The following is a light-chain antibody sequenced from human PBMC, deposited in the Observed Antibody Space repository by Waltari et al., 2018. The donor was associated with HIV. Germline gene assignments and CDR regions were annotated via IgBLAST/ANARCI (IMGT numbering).Light chain of an antibody. CDR2: RNN. J-gene: IGLJ3*02. CDR1: SSNIGSNY. Sequence: QSVLTQPPSASGTPGQRVTISCSGSSSNIGSNYVYWYQQHPGTAPKLLIDRNNQRPSGVPDRFSGSKSGTSASLAISGLRSEDEADYYCAAWDNSLSAPVFGGGTKLTVL. V-gene: IGLV1-47*01. CDR3: AAWDNSLSAPV.